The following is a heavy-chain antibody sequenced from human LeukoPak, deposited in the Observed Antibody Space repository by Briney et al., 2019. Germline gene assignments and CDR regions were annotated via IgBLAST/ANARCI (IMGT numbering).Heavy chain of an antibody. Sequence: PGGSLRLSCAASGFTFSSYDMHWVRQATGKGLEWVSAIGTAGDTYYPGSVKGRFTISRENAKNSLYLQMNSLRAGDTAVYYCAGASYRGGNYYFDYWGQGTLVTVSS. V-gene: IGHV3-13*01. J-gene: IGHJ4*02. CDR3: AGASYRGGNYYFDY. D-gene: IGHD3-10*01. CDR2: IGTAGDT. CDR1: GFTFSSYD.